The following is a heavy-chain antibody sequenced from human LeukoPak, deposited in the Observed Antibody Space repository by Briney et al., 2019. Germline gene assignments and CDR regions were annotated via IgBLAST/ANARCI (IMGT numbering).Heavy chain of an antibody. D-gene: IGHD3-10*01. CDR3: ERDGDITLTGVIRGGDALDM. Sequence: PGGSLRLSCAASGFTFSSYWMTWVRQAPGKGLEWVANIKQAGSEKYYVDSVKGRFTISRDNAKNSVYLQMNILEAEDTAVNYCERDGDITLTGVIRGGDALDMWGRGTMVTVSS. J-gene: IGHJ3*02. CDR1: GFTFSSYW. V-gene: IGHV3-7*01. CDR2: IKQAGSEK.